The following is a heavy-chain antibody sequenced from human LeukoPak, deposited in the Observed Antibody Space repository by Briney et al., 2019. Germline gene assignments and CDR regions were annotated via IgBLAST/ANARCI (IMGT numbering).Heavy chain of an antibody. D-gene: IGHD2-2*01. CDR2: TYYRSKWYT. V-gene: IGHV6-1*01. J-gene: IGHJ4*02. CDR1: GDSVSSNTAA. Sequence: SQTLSLTCAISGDSVSSNTAAWYGIRQSPSRGLEWLGRTYYRSKWYTDYAASVTSRITVNADTSKNQFSLQLNSVTPEDTAVYYCARDPPGDRGLDYWGQGTLVTVSS. CDR3: ARDPPGDRGLDY.